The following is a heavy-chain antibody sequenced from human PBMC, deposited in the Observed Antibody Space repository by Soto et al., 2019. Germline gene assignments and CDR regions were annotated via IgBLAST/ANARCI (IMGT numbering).Heavy chain of an antibody. CDR3: AKVPDPRYNWNDRDY. J-gene: IGHJ4*02. Sequence: GGSLRLSCAASGFTFDDYAMHWVRQAPGKGLEWVSGISWNSGSIGYADSVKGRFTISRDNAKNSLYLQMNSLRAEDTALYYCAKVPDPRYNWNDRDYWGQGTLVTVSS. CDR1: GFTFDDYA. CDR2: ISWNSGSI. D-gene: IGHD1-20*01. V-gene: IGHV3-9*01.